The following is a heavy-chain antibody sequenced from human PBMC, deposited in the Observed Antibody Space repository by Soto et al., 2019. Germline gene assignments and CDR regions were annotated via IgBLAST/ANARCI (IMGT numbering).Heavy chain of an antibody. V-gene: IGHV4-4*02. CDR3: ARHIAVPRKRGFDF. D-gene: IGHD6-19*01. J-gene: IGHJ4*02. CDR1: GGSISDNW. Sequence: SETLSLTCAVSGGSISDNWWSWVRQPPGKGLEWIGEIYHTGTTHYNPPLWSRVTISIDKSKNQFSLKLSSVTAADTAVYYCARHIAVPRKRGFDFWGQGTLVTVSS. CDR2: IYHTGTT.